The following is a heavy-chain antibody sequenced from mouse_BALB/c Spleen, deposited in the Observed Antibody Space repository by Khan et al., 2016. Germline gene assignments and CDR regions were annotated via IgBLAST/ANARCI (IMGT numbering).Heavy chain of an antibody. D-gene: IGHD1-1*01. Sequence: VQLKESGPGLVKPSQSLSLTCTVTGYSITSDYAWNWIRQFPGNKLEWMGYISYSGSTSYNPSLKSRISITRDTSKNQFFLQLNSVTTEDTAIYYCATTVVAPRLAYWGQGTLVTVSA. CDR3: ATTVVAPRLAY. V-gene: IGHV3-2*02. CDR2: ISYSGST. CDR1: GYSITSDYA. J-gene: IGHJ3*01.